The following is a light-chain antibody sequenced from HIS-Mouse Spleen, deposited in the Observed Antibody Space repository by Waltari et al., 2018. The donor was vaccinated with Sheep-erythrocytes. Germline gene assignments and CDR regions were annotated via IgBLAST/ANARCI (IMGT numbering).Light chain of an antibody. J-gene: IGLJ3*02. CDR1: RSDVGGYNL. V-gene: IGLV2-8*01. CDR3: SSYAGSNNWV. CDR2: EVS. Sequence: QSALTQPASVSGSPGQSTTIPCPGTRSDVGGYNLVFGYQQPPGKAPKLMIYEVSKRPSGVPDRFSGSKSGNTASLTVSGLQAEDEADYYCSSYAGSNNWVFGGGTKLTVL.